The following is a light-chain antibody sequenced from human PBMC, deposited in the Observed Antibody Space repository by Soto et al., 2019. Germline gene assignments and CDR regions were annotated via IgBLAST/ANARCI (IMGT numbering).Light chain of an antibody. CDR1: QSVSSY. V-gene: IGKV3-11*01. J-gene: IGKJ1*01. CDR3: QQRSNWPVT. CDR2: DAS. Sequence: IVLTQSPGTLPLSPGERATLSCRASQSVSSYLAWYQQNPGQAPRLLIYDASTRATGISARFSGSGSGTDFTLTISSLEPEDFAMYYCQQRSNWPVTFGQGTKVEVK.